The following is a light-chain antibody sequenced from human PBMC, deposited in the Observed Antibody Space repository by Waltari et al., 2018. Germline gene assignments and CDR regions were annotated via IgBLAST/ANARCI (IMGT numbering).Light chain of an antibody. V-gene: IGKV1-39*01. CDR3: QQSYSAPRT. CDR2: AAF. J-gene: IGKJ2*01. Sequence: SSLSASVGDRVTITCRASQSISNYLNWYQQKPGKAPKLLIYAAFSLQSGVPSRFSGSGSGTDFTLTISSLQLEDFATYYCQQSYSAPRTFGQGTKLEIK. CDR1: QSISNY.